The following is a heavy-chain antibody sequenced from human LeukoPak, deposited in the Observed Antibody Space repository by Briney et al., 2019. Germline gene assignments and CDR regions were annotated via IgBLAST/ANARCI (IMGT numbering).Heavy chain of an antibody. D-gene: IGHD6-13*01. CDR3: ARDGGMGSSWYYYYYGMDV. CDR1: GYTFTSYG. Sequence: GASVRVSCKASGYTFTSYGISWVRQAPGQGLEWMGWISAYNGNTNYAQKLQGRVTMTTDTSTSTAYIELRSLRSDDTAVYYCARDGGMGSSWYYYYYGMDVWGQGTTVTVSS. V-gene: IGHV1-18*01. J-gene: IGHJ6*02. CDR2: ISAYNGNT.